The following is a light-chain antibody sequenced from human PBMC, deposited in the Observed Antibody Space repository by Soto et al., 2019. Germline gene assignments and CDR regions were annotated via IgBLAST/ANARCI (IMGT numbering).Light chain of an antibody. CDR1: QGVSSW. J-gene: IGKJ4*01. V-gene: IGKV1-12*01. CDR3: QQANGFPLT. CDR2: AS. Sequence: DIQMTQSPSSVSASVGDRVTITCRASQGVSSWLAWYQQKPGKAPTLLIYASSLQTGVPSRFSGRGSGTDFTLTISSLQLEDFATYYCQQANGFPLTFGGGTKVEIK.